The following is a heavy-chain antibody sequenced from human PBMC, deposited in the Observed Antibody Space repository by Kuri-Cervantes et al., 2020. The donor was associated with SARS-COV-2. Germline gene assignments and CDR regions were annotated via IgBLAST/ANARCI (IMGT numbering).Heavy chain of an antibody. V-gene: IGHV3-20*04. CDR1: GFTFDDYG. Sequence: LTCAASGFTFDDYGMSWVRQAPGKGLEWVSGINWNGGSTGYADSVKGRFTISRDNAKNSLYLQMNSLRAEDTAVYYCARDEGSYYYYMDVWGKGTTVTVSS. J-gene: IGHJ6*03. CDR3: ARDEGSYYYYMDV. CDR2: INWNGGST. D-gene: IGHD3-10*01.